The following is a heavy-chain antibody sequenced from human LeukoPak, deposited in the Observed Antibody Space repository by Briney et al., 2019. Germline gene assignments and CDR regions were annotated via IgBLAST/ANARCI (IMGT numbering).Heavy chain of an antibody. Sequence: GGSLRLSCAASGFTFSTYAMHWVRQAPGKGLEWVAVISYDGSNKYYADSVKGRFTISRDNSKNTLYLQMNSLRAEDTAVYYCARDFDRYYFDSWGQGTLVTVSS. V-gene: IGHV3-30*04. CDR3: ARDFDRYYFDS. D-gene: IGHD3-9*01. CDR1: GFTFSTYA. J-gene: IGHJ4*02. CDR2: ISYDGSNK.